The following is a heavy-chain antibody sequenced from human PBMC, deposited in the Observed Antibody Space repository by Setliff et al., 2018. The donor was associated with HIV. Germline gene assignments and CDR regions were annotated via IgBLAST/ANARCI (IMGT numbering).Heavy chain of an antibody. CDR1: EFTNFW. D-gene: IGHD3-10*01. CDR2: IDQHGSER. V-gene: IGHV3-7*01. Sequence: GGSLRLSCAASEFTNFWMAWVRQAPGKGLEWVANIDQHGSERYYTDSVRGRFTISRDNAKNSLYLQMNSLRGEDTAVYYCARDGMGTMVRGAKGVHDYWGQGTLVTVSS. CDR3: ARDGMGTMVRGAKGVHDY. J-gene: IGHJ4*02.